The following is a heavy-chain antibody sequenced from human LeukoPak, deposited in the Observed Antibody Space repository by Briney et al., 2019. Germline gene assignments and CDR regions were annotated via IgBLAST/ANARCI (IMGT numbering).Heavy chain of an antibody. Sequence: SETLSLTCTVSGGSISSYYWGWIRQPPGKGLEWIGSIYYSGSTYYNPSLKSRVTISIDTPKNQFSLKLTSVTAADTAIYYCARHVEHSTSSWFDPWGQGTLVIVSS. J-gene: IGHJ5*02. V-gene: IGHV4-39*01. CDR2: IYYSGST. CDR3: ARHVEHSTSSWFDP. D-gene: IGHD6-6*01. CDR1: GGSISSYY.